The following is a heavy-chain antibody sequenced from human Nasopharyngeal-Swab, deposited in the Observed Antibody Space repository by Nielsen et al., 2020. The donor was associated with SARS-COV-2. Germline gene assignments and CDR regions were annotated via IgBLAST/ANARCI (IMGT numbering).Heavy chain of an antibody. Sequence: GASLKISWAASGFTFSSYWMHWVRQAPGKGLVWVSRINSDGSSTSYADSVKGRFTISRDNAKNTLYLQMNSLRAEDTAVYYCARDKVVVVPAAIYYYGMDVWGQGTTVTVSS. D-gene: IGHD2-2*01. CDR3: ARDKVVVVPAAIYYYGMDV. J-gene: IGHJ6*02. CDR2: INSDGSST. CDR1: GFTFSSYW. V-gene: IGHV3-74*01.